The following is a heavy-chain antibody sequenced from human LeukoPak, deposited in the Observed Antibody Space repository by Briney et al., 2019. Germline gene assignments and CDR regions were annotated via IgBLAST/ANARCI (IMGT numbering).Heavy chain of an antibody. V-gene: IGHV4-59*01. D-gene: IGHD2-15*01. CDR3: ARGRNALGGMFFDY. J-gene: IGHJ4*02. Sequence: SETLSLTCTVSGGSISNYFSTWIRQPPGKGLEWIGYIYHRGTTNYNPSLKSRVTISVDTSKNQFSLELRSVTTADTAVYYCARGRNALGGMFFDYWGQGPLVTVPS. CDR1: GGSISNYF. CDR2: IYHRGTT.